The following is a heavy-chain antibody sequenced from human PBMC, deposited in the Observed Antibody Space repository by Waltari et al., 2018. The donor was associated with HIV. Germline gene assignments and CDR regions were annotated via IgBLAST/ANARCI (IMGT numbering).Heavy chain of an antibody. D-gene: IGHD3-3*01. J-gene: IGHJ6*02. Sequence: EVQLVESGGGLVQPGGSLRLPCAASGFTFSTYWMTWVRQAPGEGREWLANIKQDGSEKYYADSVKGRFTVSRDNNKKSLYLQMSSLRAEDTAVYYCARDLKDYDFWSPVDVWGQGTTVTVSS. CDR2: IKQDGSEK. V-gene: IGHV3-7*01. CDR3: ARDLKDYDFWSPVDV. CDR1: GFTFSTYW.